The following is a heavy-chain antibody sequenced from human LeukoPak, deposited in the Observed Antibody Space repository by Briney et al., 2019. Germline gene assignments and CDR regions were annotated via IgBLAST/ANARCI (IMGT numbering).Heavy chain of an antibody. Sequence: AGGSLRLSCAASGLTVGSNYMTWVRQAPGKGLEWVSVIYSAGDTYYTDSVKGRFTISRDNSQNTAYLQMNSLRAEDTAVYYCARDLNAQSRAFDIWGRGTMVTVSS. CDR1: GLTVGSNY. V-gene: IGHV3-53*01. CDR2: IYSAGDT. CDR3: ARDLNAQSRAFDI. D-gene: IGHD1-1*01. J-gene: IGHJ3*02.